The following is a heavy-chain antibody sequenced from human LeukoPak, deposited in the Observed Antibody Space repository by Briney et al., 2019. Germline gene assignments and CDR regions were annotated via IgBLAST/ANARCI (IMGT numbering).Heavy chain of an antibody. CDR3: ARDVGYYDTSGPDY. CDR2: ISAYNGNT. CDR1: GYTFTNYG. Sequence: ASVTVSCKASGYTFTNYGINWVRQAPGQGLEWMGWISAYNGNTNYAQKLQGRVTMTTETSASTAYMELRSPRSDDTAVYYCARDVGYYDTSGPDYWGQGTLVTATS. J-gene: IGHJ4*02. D-gene: IGHD3-22*01. V-gene: IGHV1-18*01.